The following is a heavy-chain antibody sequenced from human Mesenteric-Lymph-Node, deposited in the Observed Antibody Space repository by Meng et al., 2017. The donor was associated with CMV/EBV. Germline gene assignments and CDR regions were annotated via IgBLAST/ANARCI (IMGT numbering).Heavy chain of an antibody. J-gene: IGHJ4*02. Sequence: GSLRLSCTVSGGSVSSGRFYWSWIRQSPGKGLEWIGHVYYTGGTDNNPTLKSRVTISLDTSRNQFSLKLSSVTAADTAVYYCARDSGRLGYFDYWGQGTLVTVSS. D-gene: IGHD3-10*01. CDR1: GGSVSSGRFY. CDR3: ARDSGRLGYFDY. V-gene: IGHV4-61*01. CDR2: VYYTGGT.